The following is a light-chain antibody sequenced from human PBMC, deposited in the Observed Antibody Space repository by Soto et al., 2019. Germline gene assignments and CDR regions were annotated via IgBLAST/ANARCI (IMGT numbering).Light chain of an antibody. CDR1: QSLSSRY. J-gene: IGKJ4*01. V-gene: IGKV3-20*01. CDR3: QQYSSSPPT. CDR2: GAS. Sequence: EIVLTQSPGTLSLSPGDRATLSCRASQSLSSRYLAWYRQKPGQAPRLLIYGASNRATGIPDRFSGSGSGTDFTLTISRLEPDYFAVYYCQQYSSSPPTFGGGTKVDIK.